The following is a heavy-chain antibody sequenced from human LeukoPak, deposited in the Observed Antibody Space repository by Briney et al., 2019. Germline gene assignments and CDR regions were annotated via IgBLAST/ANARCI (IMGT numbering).Heavy chain of an antibody. V-gene: IGHV3-20*04. CDR3: ARADGGLNS. CDR1: GFNFEDYG. CDR2: INWNGGTI. D-gene: IGHD2-15*01. J-gene: IGHJ5*02. Sequence: GGSLRLSCAASGFNFEDYGMTWVRHAPGKGLEYISGINWNGGTIGYADSVKGRFTISRDYAKNSLYLQMNSLSVEDTALYYCARADGGLNSWGQGTLVTVSS.